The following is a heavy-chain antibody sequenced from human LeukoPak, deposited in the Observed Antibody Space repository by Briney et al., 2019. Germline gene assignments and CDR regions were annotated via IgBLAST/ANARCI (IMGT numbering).Heavy chain of an antibody. Sequence: GGSLRLSCAASGLTFSSYEMNWVRQAPGKGLEWVSYISSSGSSIYYADSVKGRFTISRDNAKKSLYLQMHSLRAEDTAVYYCAKDDDYGDYAAGYWGQGTLVTVSS. V-gene: IGHV3-48*03. CDR3: AKDDDYGDYAAGY. J-gene: IGHJ4*02. CDR2: ISSSGSSI. D-gene: IGHD4-17*01. CDR1: GLTFSSYE.